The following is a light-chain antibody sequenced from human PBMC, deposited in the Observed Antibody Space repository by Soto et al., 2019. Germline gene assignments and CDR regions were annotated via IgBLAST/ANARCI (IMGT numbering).Light chain of an antibody. J-gene: IGKJ1*01. Sequence: EIVMTQSPATLSVSPGERATLSCRASQSVSSNLAWYQQKPGQAPRLLIYGASSRATGIPERFSGSGSGTDFTLTISRLEPEDFPVYYCQQYGSSPRFGQGTK. CDR2: GAS. CDR3: QQYGSSPR. CDR1: QSVSSN. V-gene: IGKV3-20*01.